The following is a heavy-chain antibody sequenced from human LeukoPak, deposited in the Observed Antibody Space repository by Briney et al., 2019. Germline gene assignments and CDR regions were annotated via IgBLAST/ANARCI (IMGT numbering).Heavy chain of an antibody. Sequence: GGSLRLSCATSGFTFSNYGMHWVRQAPGKGLEWVAVIWFDGINKHYADSVKGRFTISRDNSKNTVYLQMNSLRVEDTAIYYCTKGEAWLATDNWFDPWGQGTLVTVSS. J-gene: IGHJ5*02. D-gene: IGHD6-19*01. CDR2: IWFDGINK. CDR3: TKGEAWLATDNWFDP. V-gene: IGHV3-33*06. CDR1: GFTFSNYG.